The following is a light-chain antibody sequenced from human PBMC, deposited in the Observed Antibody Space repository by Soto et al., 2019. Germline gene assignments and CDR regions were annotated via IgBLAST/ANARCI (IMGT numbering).Light chain of an antibody. CDR3: NSQTTISTVL. CDR1: STDVGDSNH. Sequence: QSALTQPASVSGSPGQSITISCTGTSTDVGDSNHVSWYQHHPGKAPKLIIYEVSYRPSGVSNRFSGSKSAYTASLTISGLQAEDEADYYCNSQTTISTVLFGGGTKLTVL. CDR2: EVS. J-gene: IGLJ2*01. V-gene: IGLV2-14*01.